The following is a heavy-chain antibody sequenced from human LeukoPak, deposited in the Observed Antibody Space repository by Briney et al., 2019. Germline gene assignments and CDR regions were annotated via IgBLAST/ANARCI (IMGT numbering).Heavy chain of an antibody. V-gene: IGHV3-30-3*01. Sequence: PGRSLSLSCAASGFTFSSYAMHWVRQAPGKGLEWVAVISYDGSNKYYADSVKGRFTISRDNSKNTLYLQMNSLRAEDTAVYYCARSSSWGPYYYYMDVWGKGTTVTVSS. J-gene: IGHJ6*03. CDR2: ISYDGSNK. D-gene: IGHD6-13*01. CDR1: GFTFSSYA. CDR3: ARSSSWGPYYYYMDV.